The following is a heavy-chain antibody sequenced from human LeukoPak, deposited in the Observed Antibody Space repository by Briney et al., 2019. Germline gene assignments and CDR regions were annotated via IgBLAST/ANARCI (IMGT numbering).Heavy chain of an antibody. J-gene: IGHJ4*02. V-gene: IGHV1-2*02. CDR2: INPDSGGT. D-gene: IGHD5-24*01. CDR3: ARDRYGDGFAHLDY. CDR1: GYTFTAYY. Sequence: ASVKVSCKASGYTFTAYYMHWVRQAPGQGLEWMGLINPDSGGTNYAQKFQGRVTMTRDTSISTAYMELSSLRSDDTAVYYCARDRYGDGFAHLDYWGQGALVTVSS.